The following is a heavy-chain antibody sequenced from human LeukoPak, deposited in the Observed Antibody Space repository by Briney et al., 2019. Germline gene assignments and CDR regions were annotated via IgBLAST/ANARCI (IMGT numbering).Heavy chain of an antibody. D-gene: IGHD1-26*01. V-gene: IGHV4-34*01. Sequence: PSETQSLTCAVYGGSFSGYYWSWIRQPPGKGLEWIGEINHSGSTNYNPSLKSRVTISVDTSKNQFSLKLSSVTAADTAVYYCARGDAGGATYSYWGQGTLVTVSS. CDR1: GGSFSGYY. CDR3: ARGDAGGATYSY. CDR2: INHSGST. J-gene: IGHJ4*02.